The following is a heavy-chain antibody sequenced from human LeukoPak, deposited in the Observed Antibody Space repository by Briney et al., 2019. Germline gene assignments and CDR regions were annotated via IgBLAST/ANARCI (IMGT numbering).Heavy chain of an antibody. CDR1: GGSISSYY. V-gene: IGHV4-59*08. CDR2: IYYSGST. Sequence: SETLSLTCTVSGGSISSYYWSWIRQPPGKGLEWIGYIYYSGSTNYNPSLKSRVTISVDTSKNQFSLKLSSVTAADTAVYYCARLDLGDSEAFDYWGQGTLVTVSS. D-gene: IGHD2-21*02. CDR3: ARLDLGDSEAFDY. J-gene: IGHJ4*02.